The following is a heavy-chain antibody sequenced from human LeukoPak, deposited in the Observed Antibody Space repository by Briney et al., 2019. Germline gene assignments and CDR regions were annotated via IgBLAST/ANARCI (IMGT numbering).Heavy chain of an antibody. J-gene: IGHJ6*03. D-gene: IGHD5-18*01. CDR2: IIPIFGTA. CDR1: GGTFSSYA. Sequence: GASVKVSCKASGGTFSSYAISWVRQAPGQGLEWMGGIIPIFGTANYAQKFQGRVTITADESTSTAYMELSSLRSEDTAVYYCARVLRGYSYGYGPHYYYYYMDVWGKGTTVTISS. CDR3: ARVLRGYSYGYGPHYYYYYMDV. V-gene: IGHV1-69*13.